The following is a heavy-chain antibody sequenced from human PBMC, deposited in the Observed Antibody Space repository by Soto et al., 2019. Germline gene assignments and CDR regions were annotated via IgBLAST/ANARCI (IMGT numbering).Heavy chain of an antibody. CDR1: GFTFSNFA. V-gene: IGHV3-23*01. CDR2: ISGNGGSI. D-gene: IGHD3-22*01. J-gene: IGHJ4*02. CDR3: AKKGYYDSSGYPIRYFAA. Sequence: EVQLLESGGDLVQPGGSLRLSCAASGFTFSNFAMTWVRQAPGKGLEWVSTISGNGGSIYYADSVKGRFTISRDNSKNTLHLQRDSLRAEDTAAYYCAKKGYYDSSGYPIRYFAAWGQGTLVTVSS.